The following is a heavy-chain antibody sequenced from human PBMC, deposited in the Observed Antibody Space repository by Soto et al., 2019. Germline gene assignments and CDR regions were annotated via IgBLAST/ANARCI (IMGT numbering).Heavy chain of an antibody. CDR2: IWYDGSNK. CDR3: ARSLSAWYGNAFDI. Sequence: GGSLRLSCAASGFTFSSYGMHWVRQAPGKGLEWVAVIWYDGSNKYYADSVKGRFTISRDNSKNTLYLQMNSLRAEDTAVYYCARSLSAWYGNAFDIWGQGTMVTVSS. CDR1: GFTFSSYG. V-gene: IGHV3-33*01. J-gene: IGHJ3*02. D-gene: IGHD6-19*01.